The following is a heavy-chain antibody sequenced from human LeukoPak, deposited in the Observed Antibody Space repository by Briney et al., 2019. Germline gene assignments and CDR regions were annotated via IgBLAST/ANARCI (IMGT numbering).Heavy chain of an antibody. CDR2: IYWNDDK. D-gene: IGHD2-15*01. CDR3: AHTPGGYCGGGRCYTPYYFDY. J-gene: IGHJ4*02. CDR1: GFSLSTSGVG. Sequence: SGPTLVNPTQTLTLTCTFSGFSLSTSGVGVGWIRQPPGKALEWLVVIYWNDDKRCSPSLKSRLTIMKDTSKNQVVLIMTNMDPMDTATYYCAHTPGGYCGGGRCYTPYYFDYWGQGTPVTVSS. V-gene: IGHV2-5*01.